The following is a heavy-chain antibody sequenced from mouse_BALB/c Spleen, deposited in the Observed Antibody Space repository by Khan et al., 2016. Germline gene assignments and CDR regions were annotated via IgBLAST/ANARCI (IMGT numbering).Heavy chain of an antibody. Sequence: EVQLVETGPSLVKPSQTLSLTCSVTGDSITSGYWNWIRKFPGNKLEYMGYISYSGSTYYNPSLKSRIPITRDTSKNQYYLQLNSVTTEDTATYYCARYYSHIDWYCDVWGAGTTVTVSS. CDR2: ISYSGST. CDR1: GDSITSGY. CDR3: ARYYSHIDWYCDV. D-gene: IGHD2-12*01. J-gene: IGHJ1*01. V-gene: IGHV3-8*02.